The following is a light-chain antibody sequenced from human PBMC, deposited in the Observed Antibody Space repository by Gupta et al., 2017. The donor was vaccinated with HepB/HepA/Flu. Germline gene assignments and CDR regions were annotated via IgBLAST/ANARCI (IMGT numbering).Light chain of an antibody. CDR3: QQDSTYSCS. CDR2: KAS. J-gene: IGKJ2*04. CDR1: QSIDIW. V-gene: IGKV1-5*03. Sequence: DIQMTQSPSTLSASLGDRVTITCRASQSIDIWLAWYQQKPGRAPKLLIYKASTLQSGVPSRFSGSGSGTEFTLTINSLQPDDFASYYCQQDSTYSCSFGQGTKLEIK.